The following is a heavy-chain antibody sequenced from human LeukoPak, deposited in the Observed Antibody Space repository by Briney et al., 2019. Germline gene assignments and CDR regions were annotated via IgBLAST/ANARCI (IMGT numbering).Heavy chain of an antibody. Sequence: PSETLSLTCTVSGGSISSYYWSCIRQPPGKGLEWIGYIYYSGSTNYNPSLKSRVTISVDTSKNQFSLKLSSVTAADTAVYYCARWVWGTTSPYYFDYWGQGTLVTVSS. V-gene: IGHV4-59*01. CDR3: ARWVWGTTSPYYFDY. CDR2: IYYSGST. J-gene: IGHJ4*02. CDR1: GGSISSYY. D-gene: IGHD3-16*01.